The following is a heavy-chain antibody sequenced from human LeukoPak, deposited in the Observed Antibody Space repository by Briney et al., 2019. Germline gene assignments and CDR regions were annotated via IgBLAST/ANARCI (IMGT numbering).Heavy chain of an antibody. CDR2: ISGEGIYT. V-gene: IGHV3-23*01. Sequence: GGSLRLSCAASGFTFSNYAMTWVRQAPGKGLQWVSAISGEGIYTYYIDSVKGRFTTSRDNSKNTLFLQMNSLRADDTAVYYCAKIYGTSRPFYDYWGQGIVVTVSS. J-gene: IGHJ4*02. CDR3: AKIYGTSRPFYDY. D-gene: IGHD4-17*01. CDR1: GFTFSNYA.